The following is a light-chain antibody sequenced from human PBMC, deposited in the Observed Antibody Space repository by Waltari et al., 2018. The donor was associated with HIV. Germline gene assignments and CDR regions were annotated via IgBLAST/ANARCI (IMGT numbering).Light chain of an antibody. CDR1: QSVRNNY. Sequence: EIVLTQSPGTLSLSPGERATPPCRASQSVRNNYLVWYQKKPGQAPRLLIYGASSRATGIPDRFSGSGSGTDFTLTISRLEPEDFAMFYCQQYGSSPLTFGQGTRLEIK. CDR3: QQYGSSPLT. J-gene: IGKJ5*01. CDR2: GAS. V-gene: IGKV3-20*01.